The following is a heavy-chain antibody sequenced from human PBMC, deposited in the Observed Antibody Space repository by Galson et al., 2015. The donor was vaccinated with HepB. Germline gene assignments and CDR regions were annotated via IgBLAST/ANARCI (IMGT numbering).Heavy chain of an antibody. V-gene: IGHV3-30*03. CDR2: ISYDGSYQ. J-gene: IGHJ6*02. D-gene: IGHD6-13*01. CDR1: GFTFSTYW. Sequence: SLRLSCAASGFTFSTYWMTWVRQAPGKGLEWMAVISYDGSYQYYADSVKGRFTISRDNSKNTLYLQMNSLGGEDTAVYFCAREVTLTSSWYYYGMDVWGHGTTVIVSS. CDR3: AREVTLTSSWYYYGMDV.